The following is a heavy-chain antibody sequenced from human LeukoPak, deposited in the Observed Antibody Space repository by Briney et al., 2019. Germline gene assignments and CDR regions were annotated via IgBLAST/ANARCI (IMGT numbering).Heavy chain of an antibody. D-gene: IGHD6-13*01. CDR3: AREVVAAAGTVDY. CDR2: IYYSGST. CDR1: GASINGYY. J-gene: IGHJ4*02. V-gene: IGHV4-59*01. Sequence: SETLSLTCTVSGASINGYYWSWIRQPPGKGLEWIGYIYYSGSTNYNPSLKSRVTMSVDTSKNQFSLKLSSVTAADTAVYYCAREVVAAAGTVDYWGQGTLVTVSS.